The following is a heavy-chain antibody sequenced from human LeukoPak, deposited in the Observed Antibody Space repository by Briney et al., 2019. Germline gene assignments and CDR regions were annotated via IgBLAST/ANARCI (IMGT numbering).Heavy chain of an antibody. V-gene: IGHV4-59*01. CDR2: IYYSGST. CDR3: ARQMGGDWFDP. CDR1: GGSISSYY. Sequence: SETLSLTCTASGGSISSYYWSWIRQPPGKGLEWIGYIYYSGSTNYTPHLKSRDTISVDTSKNQFSLKRSSVTAADTAVYYCARQMGGDWFDPWGQGTLVNVSS. D-gene: IGHD3-16*01. J-gene: IGHJ5*02.